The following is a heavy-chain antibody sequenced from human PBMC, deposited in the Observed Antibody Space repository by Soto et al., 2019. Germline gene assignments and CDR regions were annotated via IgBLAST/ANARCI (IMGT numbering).Heavy chain of an antibody. CDR1: GGSISSSSYY. CDR3: AKGGPSSQWFDP. CDR2: IYYSGST. D-gene: IGHD6-13*01. J-gene: IGHJ5*02. V-gene: IGHV4-39*07. Sequence: ASETLSLTCTVSGGSISSSSYYWGWIRQPPGKGLEWIGSIYYSGSTYYNPSLRSRVNISVDTSRNQFSLKMTSLTDADTAVYYCAKGGPSSQWFDPWGLGTLVTVSS.